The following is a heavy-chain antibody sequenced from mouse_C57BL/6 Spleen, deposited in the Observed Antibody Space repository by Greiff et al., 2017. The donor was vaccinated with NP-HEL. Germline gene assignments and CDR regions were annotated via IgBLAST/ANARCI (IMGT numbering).Heavy chain of an antibody. CDR2: IDPSDSET. J-gene: IGHJ3*01. Sequence: QVQLKESGAELARPGSSVKLSCKASGYTFTSYWMHWVKQRPIQGLEWIGNIDPSDSETHYNQKFKDKATLTVDKSSSTAYMQLSSLTSEDSAVYYCARSGNYASAAWFAYWGQGTLVTVSA. CDR1: GYTFTSYW. CDR3: ARSGNYASAAWFAY. D-gene: IGHD2-4*01. V-gene: IGHV1-52*01.